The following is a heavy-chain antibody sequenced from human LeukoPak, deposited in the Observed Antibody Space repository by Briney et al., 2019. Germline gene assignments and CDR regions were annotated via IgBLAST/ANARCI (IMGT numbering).Heavy chain of an antibody. CDR3: ARGVEWEQFDY. D-gene: IGHD1-26*01. CDR1: GGSISSYY. CDR2: IYYSGST. J-gene: IGHJ4*02. V-gene: IGHV4-59*01. Sequence: PSETLPLTCSVSGGSISSYYWSWIRQPPGKGLEWIGYIYYSGSTNYNPSLKSRVTISVDTSKNQISLKLSSVIAADTAVYYCARGVEWEQFDYWGQGTLVTVSS.